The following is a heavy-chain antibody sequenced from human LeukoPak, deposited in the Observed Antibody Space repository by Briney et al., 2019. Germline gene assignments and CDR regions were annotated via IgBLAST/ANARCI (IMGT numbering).Heavy chain of an antibody. D-gene: IGHD2-15*01. CDR2: ISDSGGST. V-gene: IGHV3-23*01. CDR1: GITFSSYA. Sequence: GGSLRLSCADSGITFSSYAMSWVRQAPGKGLDWVSGISDSGGSTYYADSVKGRFTISRDNSKNTLYLQVNSLRAEDTAVYYCAKGYCSGGSCWDYFDYWGQGTLVTVSS. J-gene: IGHJ4*02. CDR3: AKGYCSGGSCWDYFDY.